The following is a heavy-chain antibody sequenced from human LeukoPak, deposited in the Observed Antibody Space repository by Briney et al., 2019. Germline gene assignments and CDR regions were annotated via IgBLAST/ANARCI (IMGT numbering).Heavy chain of an antibody. CDR1: GFTFSSYS. D-gene: IGHD3-10*01. CDR2: ISSSSSYI. V-gene: IGHV3-21*01. Sequence: GGSLRLSCAASGFTFSSYSMNWVRQAPGKGLEWVSSISSSSSYIDYADSVKGRFTISRDNAKNSLYLQMNSLRAEDTAVYYCARDLSVRGVFDYWGQGTLVTVSS. J-gene: IGHJ4*02. CDR3: ARDLSVRGVFDY.